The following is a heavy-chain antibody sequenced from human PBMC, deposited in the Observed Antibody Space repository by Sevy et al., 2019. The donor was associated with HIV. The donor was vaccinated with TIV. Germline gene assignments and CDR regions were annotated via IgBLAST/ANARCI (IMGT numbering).Heavy chain of an antibody. V-gene: IGHV4-30-4*01. CDR3: ARCHYYGSGSYYPDY. Sequence: SETLSLTCTVSGGSISSGDYYWSWIRQPPGKGLEWIGYIYYSGSTYYNPSLKSRVTISVDTSKNQFSLKLSSVTAADTAVYYCARCHYYGSGSYYPDYWGQGTLVTVSS. D-gene: IGHD3-10*01. CDR1: GGSISSGDYY. CDR2: IYYSGST. J-gene: IGHJ4*02.